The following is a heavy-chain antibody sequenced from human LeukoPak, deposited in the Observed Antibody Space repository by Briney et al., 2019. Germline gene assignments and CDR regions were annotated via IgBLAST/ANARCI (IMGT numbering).Heavy chain of an antibody. J-gene: IGHJ2*01. Sequence: GGSLRLSCAASGFTFSSYAMSWVRQAPGKGLEWVSLIYSGGTTYYADSVKGRFTISRDNSKNTLYLQMNSLRAEDTAVYYCARERYSGGSCQGYFDLWGRGTLVTVSS. CDR1: GFTFSSYA. D-gene: IGHD2-15*01. CDR3: ARERYSGGSCQGYFDL. CDR2: IYSGGTT. V-gene: IGHV3-53*01.